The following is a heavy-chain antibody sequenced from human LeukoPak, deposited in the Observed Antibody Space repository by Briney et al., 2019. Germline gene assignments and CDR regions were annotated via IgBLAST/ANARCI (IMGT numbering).Heavy chain of an antibody. CDR2: ISGSGGST. CDR1: GFTFSSYG. Sequence: GGSLRLSCAASGFTFSSYGMSWVRQAPGKGLEWVSVISGSGGSTYYADSVKGRFTISRDNSKNTLYLQVNSLRADDTAVYYCAKDHRLSGSGWEYYFDHWGQGTLVTVSS. J-gene: IGHJ4*02. V-gene: IGHV3-23*01. CDR3: AKDHRLSGSGWEYYFDH. D-gene: IGHD6-19*01.